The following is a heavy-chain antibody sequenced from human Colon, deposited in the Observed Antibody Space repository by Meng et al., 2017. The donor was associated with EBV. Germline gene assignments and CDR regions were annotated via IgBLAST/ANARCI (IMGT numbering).Heavy chain of an antibody. V-gene: IGHV4-4*03. J-gene: IGHJ1*01. Sequence: QVPLRRAGPALVTSPMSLPLTALVSSDPTTNDNGAGWLRQPPGKGLERIGEIPLRGSSAYNPSLKSRVSMSIDKSKNQFSLKLTSVTAADTAVYHCLRGSGGSVWGQGTLVTVSS. D-gene: IGHD3-10*01. CDR3: LRGSGGSV. CDR1: SDPTTNDNG. CDR2: IPLRGSS.